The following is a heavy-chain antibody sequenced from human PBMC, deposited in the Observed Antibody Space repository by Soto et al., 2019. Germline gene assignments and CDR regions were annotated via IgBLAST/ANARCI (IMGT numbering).Heavy chain of an antibody. CDR3: AKDRLAAAGTGSYYYYGMDV. D-gene: IGHD6-13*01. V-gene: IGHV3-30*18. Sequence: GGSLRLSCAASGFTFSSYGMHWVRQAPGKGLEWVAVISYDGSNKYYADSVKGRFTISRDNSKNTLYLQMNSLRAEDTAVYYCAKDRLAAAGTGSYYYYGMDVWGQGTTVTGSS. CDR2: ISYDGSNK. CDR1: GFTFSSYG. J-gene: IGHJ6*02.